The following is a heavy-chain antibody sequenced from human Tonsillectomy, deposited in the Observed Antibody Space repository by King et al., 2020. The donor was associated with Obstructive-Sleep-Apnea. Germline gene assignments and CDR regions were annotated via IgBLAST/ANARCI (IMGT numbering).Heavy chain of an antibody. V-gene: IGHV3-7*03. D-gene: IGHD7-27*01. CDR2: IKQDGSEK. Sequence: EVQLVESGGGLVQTGGSLRLSCAASGFTFSRFWMSWVRQAPGKGLEWVANIKQDGSEKYYVDSVKGRFTISRDNAKNSLYLQMNSLRAEDTAVYYCAGGGWGLAGYFDYWGQGTLVTVSS. CDR3: AGGGWGLAGYFDY. J-gene: IGHJ4*02. CDR1: GFTFSRFW.